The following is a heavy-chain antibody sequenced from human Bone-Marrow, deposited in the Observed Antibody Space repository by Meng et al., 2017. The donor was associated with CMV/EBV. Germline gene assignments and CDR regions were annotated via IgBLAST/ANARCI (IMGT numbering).Heavy chain of an antibody. V-gene: IGHV4-39*07. D-gene: IGHD1-14*01. CDR1: GGSISSSGYF. CDR2: INHSGST. J-gene: IGHJ4*02. Sequence: SETLSLTCTVSGGSISSSGYFWGWIRQPPGKGLEWIGEINHSGSTNYNPSLKSRVTISVDTSKNQFSLKLSSVTAADTAVYYCARGLGTPAGRSFDYWGQGTLVTVSS. CDR3: ARGLGTPAGRSFDY.